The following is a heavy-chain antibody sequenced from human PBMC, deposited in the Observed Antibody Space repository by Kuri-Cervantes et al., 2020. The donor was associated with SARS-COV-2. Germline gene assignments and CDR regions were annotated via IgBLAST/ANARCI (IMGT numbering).Heavy chain of an antibody. V-gene: IGHV3-74*01. Sequence: ETLSLTCAASGFTFNGHWIHWVRQAPGKGLVWVSRINPYGSYTNNADSVKGRFPLSRDNAKNMLFLQMNSLRAEDTAVYYCVRDGDHWNFDYWGQGALVSVSS. D-gene: IGHD1-1*01. CDR3: VRDGDHWNFDY. J-gene: IGHJ4*02. CDR1: GFTFNGHW. CDR2: INPYGSYT.